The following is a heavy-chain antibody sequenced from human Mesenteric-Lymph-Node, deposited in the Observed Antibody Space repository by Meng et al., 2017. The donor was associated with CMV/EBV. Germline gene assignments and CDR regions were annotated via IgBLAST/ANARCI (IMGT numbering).Heavy chain of an antibody. Sequence: KVSCKASGYMFTNYALHWVRQAPGQRLEWMGWINAGNGNTGYSQNFRGRVTFTRDTSASTAYMELSSLRSEDAAVYYCARGLRFLIDYWGQGTLVTVSS. CDR1: GYMFTNYA. CDR2: INAGNGNT. D-gene: IGHD5-12*01. J-gene: IGHJ4*02. V-gene: IGHV1-3*01. CDR3: ARGLRFLIDY.